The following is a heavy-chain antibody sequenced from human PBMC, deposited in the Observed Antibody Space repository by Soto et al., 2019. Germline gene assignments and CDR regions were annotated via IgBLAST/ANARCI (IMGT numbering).Heavy chain of an antibody. CDR3: ARARKKHYDFWSGYNWFDP. J-gene: IGHJ5*02. D-gene: IGHD3-3*01. CDR1: GGSFSGYY. CDR2: INHSGST. V-gene: IGHV4-34*01. Sequence: PSETLSLTCGVYGGSFSGYYWSWIRQPPGKGLEWIGEINHSGSTNYNPSLKSRVTISVDTSKDQFSLKLSSVTAADTAVYYCARARKKHYDFWSGYNWFDPWGQGTLVTVYS.